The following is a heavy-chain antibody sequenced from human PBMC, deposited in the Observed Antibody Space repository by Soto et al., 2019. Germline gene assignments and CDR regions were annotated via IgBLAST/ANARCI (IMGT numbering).Heavy chain of an antibody. CDR2: IHSSGNS. Sequence: LSETLSLTCTVSGGPISSYYWSWIRQPPGKGLEWIGYIHSSGNSNYKPSLKSRVTTSADTSKNRFSLRLNSVTAADTAVYYCARGGGLTPNFDYRGQGTMVTVSS. CDR3: ARGGGLTPNFDY. D-gene: IGHD2-15*01. V-gene: IGHV4-59*01. J-gene: IGHJ4*02. CDR1: GGPISSYY.